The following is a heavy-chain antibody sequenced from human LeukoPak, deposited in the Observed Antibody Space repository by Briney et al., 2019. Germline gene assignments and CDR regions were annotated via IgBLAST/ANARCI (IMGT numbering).Heavy chain of an antibody. J-gene: IGHJ4*02. Sequence: GGSLRLSCAASGFTFRNYWMSWVRQVPGKGLEWVVNINEGGNENNYVDSVKGRFTASRDNAQNSLYLQMNSLRVEDTAVYYCARHPNSNWDYWGQGTLVTVSS. D-gene: IGHD6-13*01. CDR3: ARHPNSNWDY. CDR2: INEGGNEN. CDR1: GFTFRNYW. V-gene: IGHV3-7*03.